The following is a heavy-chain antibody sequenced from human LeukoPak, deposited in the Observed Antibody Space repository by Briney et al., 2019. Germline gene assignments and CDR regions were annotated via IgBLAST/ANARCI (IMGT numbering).Heavy chain of an antibody. D-gene: IGHD3-22*01. CDR3: AKDKDYYDSSGYYYH. CDR1: GFTFSSYA. CDR2: ISYDGSNK. V-gene: IGHV3-30*18. J-gene: IGHJ4*02. Sequence: GGSLRLSCAATGFTFSSYAMSWVRQAPGKGLEWVAVISYDGSNKYYADSVRGRFTISRDNSKNTLYLQMNSLRAEDTAVYYCAKDKDYYDSSGYYYHWGQGTLVTVSS.